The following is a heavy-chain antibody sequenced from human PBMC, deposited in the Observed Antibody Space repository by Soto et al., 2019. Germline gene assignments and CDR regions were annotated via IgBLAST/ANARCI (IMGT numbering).Heavy chain of an antibody. V-gene: IGHV3-23*01. D-gene: IGHD6-19*01. CDR2: ISGSGGGT. Sequence: EVHLLESGGGLVQPGGSLRLSCAASGFTFSNYAMSWVRQAPGKGLEWVSAISGSGGGTHYADSVKGRLTISRDNSENTLYLQMNSLRAEDTAVYYCAKGGLTVAGTGAFDYWGQGTLVTVSS. J-gene: IGHJ4*02. CDR1: GFTFSNYA. CDR3: AKGGLTVAGTGAFDY.